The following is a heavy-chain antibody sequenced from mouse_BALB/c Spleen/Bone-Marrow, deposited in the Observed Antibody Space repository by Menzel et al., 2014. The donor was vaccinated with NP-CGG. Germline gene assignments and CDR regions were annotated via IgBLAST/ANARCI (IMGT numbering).Heavy chain of an antibody. J-gene: IGHJ4*01. D-gene: IGHD4-1*01. V-gene: IGHV14-3*02. CDR2: IDPANGNT. Sequence: EVQLKESGAELVKPGASVKLSCTASGFNITDTYMHWVKQRPEQGLEWIGRIDPANGNTKYDPKFQGKATITADTSSNTVYLQLRRLKADDTSVYYCARWEYYAMDYWGQGTSVTVSS. CDR1: GFNITDTY. CDR3: ARWEYYAMDY.